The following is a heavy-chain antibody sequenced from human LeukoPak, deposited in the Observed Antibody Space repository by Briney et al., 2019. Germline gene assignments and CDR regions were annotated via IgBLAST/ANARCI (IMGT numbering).Heavy chain of an antibody. CDR2: IYPGETDT. V-gene: IGHV5-51*01. D-gene: IGHD2-8*01. J-gene: IGHJ4*02. Sequence: GESLKISCKGSGYSFTTYWIGWVRQMPGKGLEWMGIIYPGETDTRYSPSFQSQVTISADKSMRTAYLQWSSLKASDTATYYCARGIVHRGAYLEYYFDYWGQGTLVTVSS. CDR1: GYSFTTYW. CDR3: ARGIVHRGAYLEYYFDY.